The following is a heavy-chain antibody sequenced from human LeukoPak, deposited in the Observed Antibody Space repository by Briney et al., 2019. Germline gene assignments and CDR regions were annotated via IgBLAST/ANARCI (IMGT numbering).Heavy chain of an antibody. V-gene: IGHV1-18*01. CDR3: ARGTTVTTPHWFDP. CDR2: ISAYNGNT. Sequence: KVSCKASGYTFTSYGISWVRQAPGQGLEWMGWISAYNGNTSYAQKLQGRVTMTTDTSTSTAYMELRSLRSDDTAVYYCARGTTVTTPHWFDPWGQGTLVTVSS. J-gene: IGHJ5*02. D-gene: IGHD4-17*01. CDR1: GYTFTSYG.